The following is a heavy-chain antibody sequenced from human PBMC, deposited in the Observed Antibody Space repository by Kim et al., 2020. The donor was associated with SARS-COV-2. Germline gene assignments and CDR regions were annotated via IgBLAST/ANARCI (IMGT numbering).Heavy chain of an antibody. CDR2: INHSGST. J-gene: IGHJ4*02. CDR3: ARGKAVAGNLFDY. CDR1: GGSFSGYY. Sequence: SETLSLTCAVYGGSFSGYYWSWIRQPPGKGLEWIGEINHSGSTNYNPSLKSRVTISVDTSKNQFSLKLSSVTAADTAVYYCARGKAVAGNLFDYWGQGTLVTVSS. V-gene: IGHV4-34*01. D-gene: IGHD6-19*01.